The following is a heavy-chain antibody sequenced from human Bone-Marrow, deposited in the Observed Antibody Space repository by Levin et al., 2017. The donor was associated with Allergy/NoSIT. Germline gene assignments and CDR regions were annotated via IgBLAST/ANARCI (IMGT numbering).Heavy chain of an antibody. CDR2: IKPDGSEK. CDR3: VRNWDLDY. Sequence: PSETLSLTCAASGFIFSVYWMTWVRQAPGKGLEWVANIKPDGSEKNYVDSVKGRFTISRDDAKNSLYLQLNNLRVEDTAVYYCVRNWDLDYWGQGALVTVSS. CDR1: GFIFSVYW. J-gene: IGHJ4*02. D-gene: IGHD7-27*01. V-gene: IGHV3-7*01.